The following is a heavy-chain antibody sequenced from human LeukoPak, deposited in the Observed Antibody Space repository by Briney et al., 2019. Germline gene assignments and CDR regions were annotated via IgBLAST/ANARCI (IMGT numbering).Heavy chain of an antibody. D-gene: IGHD3-10*01. CDR2: IYHSGST. J-gene: IGHJ5*02. Sequence: PSETLSLTCTVSGGSISSSRYYWGGIRQPPGKGLEWIGSIYHSGSTYYTPSLKSRVTISVDTSKTHFSLNLSSVTAAATAVYYCARHVMTVREVRRDWFDPWGQGTLVTVSS. CDR1: GGSISSSRYY. V-gene: IGHV4-39*01. CDR3: ARHVMTVREVRRDWFDP.